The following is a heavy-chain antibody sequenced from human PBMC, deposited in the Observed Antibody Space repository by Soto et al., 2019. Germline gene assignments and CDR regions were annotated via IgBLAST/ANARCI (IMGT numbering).Heavy chain of an antibody. CDR1: GDTFITDS. CDR3: AKGVASSD. V-gene: IGHV1-69*01. D-gene: IGHD5-12*01. J-gene: IGHJ4*02. Sequence: QVHLVQSEAEVKKPGSSVKDSCKSSGDTFITDSVTWVRQAPGQGLEWMGGFNPLFRTPAYAPKFQGRITITADESTSAAHLEVPRLPSEDTAIYFCAKGVASSDWGQGTLVTVSS. CDR2: FNPLFRTP.